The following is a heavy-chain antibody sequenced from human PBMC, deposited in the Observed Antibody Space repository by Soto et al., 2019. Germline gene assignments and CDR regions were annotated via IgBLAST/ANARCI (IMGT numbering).Heavy chain of an antibody. V-gene: IGHV3-43*01. J-gene: IGHJ6*02. CDR2: ISWDGGST. Sequence: PGGSLRLSCAASGFTFDDYTMHWVRQAPGKGLEWVSLISWDGGSTYYADSVKGRFTISRDNSKNSLYLQMNSLRTEDTALYYCYTSKPGGMDVWGQGTTVTVSS. CDR1: GFTFDDYT. CDR3: YTSKPGGMDV.